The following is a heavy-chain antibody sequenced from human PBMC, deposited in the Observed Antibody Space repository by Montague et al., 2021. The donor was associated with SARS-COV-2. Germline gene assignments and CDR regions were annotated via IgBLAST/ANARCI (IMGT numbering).Heavy chain of an antibody. CDR3: ARGRVDTTMMLVVFRGAAHSFDS. Sequence: SETLSLTCAVYGGSSSDHYWTWIRQPPGKGPEWLGEVNHSGRINYNPSLKSRITISVDTSKNQFSLRLSSVTAADTAVYYCARGRVDTTMMLVVFRGAAHSFDSWGQGTLVSASS. CDR1: GGSSSDHY. CDR2: VNHSGRI. J-gene: IGHJ4*02. V-gene: IGHV4-34*01. D-gene: IGHD3-22*01.